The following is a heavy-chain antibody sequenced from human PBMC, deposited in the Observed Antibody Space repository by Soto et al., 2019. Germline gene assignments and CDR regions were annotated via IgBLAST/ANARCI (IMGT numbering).Heavy chain of an antibody. Sequence: SETLSLTCTVSGGSISSYYWSWIRQPPGKGLEWIGYIYYSGSTNYNPSLKSRVTISVDTSKNQFSLKLSSVTAADTTVYYCAMYSSSWYYFDYWGQGTLVTVSS. CDR2: IYYSGST. CDR1: GGSISSYY. D-gene: IGHD6-13*01. CDR3: AMYSSSWYYFDY. J-gene: IGHJ4*02. V-gene: IGHV4-59*08.